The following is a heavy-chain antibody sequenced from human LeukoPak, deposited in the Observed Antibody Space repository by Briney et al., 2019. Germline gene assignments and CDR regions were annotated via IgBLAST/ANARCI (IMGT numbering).Heavy chain of an antibody. CDR1: GYTFTSYA. D-gene: IGHD4-17*01. J-gene: IGHJ4*02. V-gene: IGHV7-4-1*02. CDR2: INTNTGNP. CDR3: ARPGLGDYVSDYFDY. Sequence: GASVKVSCKASGYTFTSYAMNWVRQAPGQGLEWMGWINTNTGNPTYAQGFTGRFVFSLDTSVSTAYLQISSLKAEDTAVYYCARPGLGDYVSDYFDYWGQGTLVTVSS.